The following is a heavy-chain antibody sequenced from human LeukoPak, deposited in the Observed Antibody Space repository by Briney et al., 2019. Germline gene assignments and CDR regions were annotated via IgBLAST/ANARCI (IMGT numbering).Heavy chain of an antibody. Sequence: GGFLRLSCAASRFTFSSYGMSWVRQAPGKGLEWVSGISSSGGSTYYADSVKGRFTISRDNSKNTLYLQMNSLRAEDTAVYYCAKDRLPLSSAYYYLPFDYWGQGTLVTVSS. V-gene: IGHV3-23*01. CDR3: AKDRLPLSSAYYYLPFDY. CDR2: ISSSGGST. CDR1: RFTFSSYG. D-gene: IGHD3-22*01. J-gene: IGHJ4*02.